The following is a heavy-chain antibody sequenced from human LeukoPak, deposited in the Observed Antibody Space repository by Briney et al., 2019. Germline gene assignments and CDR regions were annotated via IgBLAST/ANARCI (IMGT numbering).Heavy chain of an antibody. CDR1: GFIFSSYG. D-gene: IGHD6-19*01. V-gene: IGHV3-30*02. CDR2: TQFDGTNK. CDR3: ARAPWQWVDY. J-gene: IGHJ4*02. Sequence: GGSLRLSCEASGFIFSSYGMHWVRQAPGKGLEWVAFTQFDGTNKYYADSVKGRFIISRDNSKNTLYLQMNSLRAEDTAVYYCARAPWQWVDYWGQGTLVTVSS.